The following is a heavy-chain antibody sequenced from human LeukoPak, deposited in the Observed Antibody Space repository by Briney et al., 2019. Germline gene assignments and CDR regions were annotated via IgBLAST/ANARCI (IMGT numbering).Heavy chain of an antibody. CDR1: GFTFTTYA. CDR2: ISYDGIDK. CDR3: ARDADIGLLDY. Sequence: PGGSLRLSCAASGFTFTTYAIHWVRQAPGKGLEWVAVISYDGIDKYYADFVQGRFTISRDNSKNTLYLEMNSLRPEDTAVYYCARDADIGLLDYWGQGTLVTVSS. D-gene: IGHD5-12*01. J-gene: IGHJ4*02. V-gene: IGHV3-30*11.